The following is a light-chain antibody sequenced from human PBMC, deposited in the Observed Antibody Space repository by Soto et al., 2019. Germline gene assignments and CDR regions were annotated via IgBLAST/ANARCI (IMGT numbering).Light chain of an antibody. Sequence: DIQMTQSPSSLSASVGDRVTITCRASQTISNTLNWYQQRPGKPPNLLIYASSTLQSGVPPRFSGRRSGTEFTLTISSLQPEDFATYYCQQTYSTPITFGQGTRLEI. CDR2: ASS. CDR3: QQTYSTPIT. J-gene: IGKJ5*01. V-gene: IGKV1-39*01. CDR1: QTISNT.